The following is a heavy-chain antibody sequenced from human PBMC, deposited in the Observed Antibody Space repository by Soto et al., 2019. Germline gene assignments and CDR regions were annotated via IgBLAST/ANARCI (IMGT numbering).Heavy chain of an antibody. D-gene: IGHD3-9*01. J-gene: IGHJ6*02. CDR2: ISSSSSYI. CDR3: ARDIFSSGKWGWDYYYGMDV. Sequence: GSLRLSCAASGFTFSSYSMNWVRQAPGKGLEWVSSISSSSSYIYYADSVKGRFTISRDNAKNSLYLQMNSLRAEDTAVYYCARDIFSSGKWGWDYYYGMDVWGQGTTVTVSS. CDR1: GFTFSSYS. V-gene: IGHV3-21*01.